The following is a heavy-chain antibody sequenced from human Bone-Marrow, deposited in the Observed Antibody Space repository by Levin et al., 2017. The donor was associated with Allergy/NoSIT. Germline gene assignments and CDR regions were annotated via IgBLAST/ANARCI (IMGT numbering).Heavy chain of an antibody. V-gene: IGHV3-33*01. CDR1: GFDFSAYG. Sequence: GGSLRLSCAASGFDFSAYGMHWVRQVPGKGLEWVALISHDGSITHYGDSVKGRFTISRDKANNTLFLYMTNLRGDDTAVYYCARGGVIPRRRGWHFPGDYYYYMAVWGKGSTVLVSS. CDR3: ARGGVIPRRRGWHFPGDYYYYMAV. D-gene: IGHD3-16*02. J-gene: IGHJ6*03. CDR2: ISHDGSIT.